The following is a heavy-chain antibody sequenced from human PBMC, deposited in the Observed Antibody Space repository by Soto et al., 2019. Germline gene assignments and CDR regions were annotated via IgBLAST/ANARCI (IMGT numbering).Heavy chain of an antibody. J-gene: IGHJ4*02. D-gene: IGHD6-13*01. CDR1: GFTFSSYD. V-gene: IGHV3-33*01. CDR2: IWYDGSNK. Sequence: QVQLVESGGGVVQPGRSLRLSCAASGFTFSSYDMHWVRQAPGKRLEWVAVIWYDGSNKYYADSVKGRFTISRGNSKNTLYLQMNSRRAKEPAVYYLAREGYRRSWHWEDYWGQGTLVTVSS. CDR3: AREGYRRSWHWEDY.